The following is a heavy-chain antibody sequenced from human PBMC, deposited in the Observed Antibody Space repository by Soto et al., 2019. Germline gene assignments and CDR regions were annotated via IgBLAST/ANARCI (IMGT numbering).Heavy chain of an antibody. CDR2: IYHSGST. J-gene: IGHJ5*02. D-gene: IGHD1-26*01. Sequence: SSETLSLTCAVSGGSISSGGYSWSWIRQPPGKGLEWIGEIYHSGSTNYNPSLKSRVTISVDKSKNQFSLKLSSVTAADTAVYYCARDHSGWFDPWGQGTLVTVSS. CDR3: ARDHSGWFDP. V-gene: IGHV4-30-2*01. CDR1: GGSISSGGYS.